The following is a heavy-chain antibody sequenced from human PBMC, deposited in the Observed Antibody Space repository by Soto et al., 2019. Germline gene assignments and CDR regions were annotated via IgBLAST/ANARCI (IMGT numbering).Heavy chain of an antibody. J-gene: IGHJ4*02. CDR3: ASSGGGEDY. D-gene: IGHD3-16*01. V-gene: IGHV4-4*02. CDR2: IYHSGST. Sequence: QVQLQESGPGLVKPSGTLSLSCAVSGGSIISSHWWTWVRQPPGKGLEWIGEIYHSGSTNYNPSLKSRVPISVDTSRNQFSLTLSSVTAADTAVYYCASSGGGEDYWGQGILVTVSS. CDR1: GGSIISSHW.